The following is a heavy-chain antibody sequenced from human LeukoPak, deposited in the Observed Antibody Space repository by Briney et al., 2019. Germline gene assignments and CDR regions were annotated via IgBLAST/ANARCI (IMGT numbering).Heavy chain of an antibody. CDR1: GFTFNNYA. D-gene: IGHD4-17*01. V-gene: IGHV3-23*01. Sequence: PGGSLRLSCAASGFTFNNYAMNWVRQAPGKGLEWVSDISGSGGNTYYADSVKGRFTISRDNSKNTLYLQMNSLRAEDTAVYYCANPPTVTKTRFDPWGQGTLVTVSS. CDR3: ANPPTVTKTRFDP. J-gene: IGHJ5*02. CDR2: ISGSGGNT.